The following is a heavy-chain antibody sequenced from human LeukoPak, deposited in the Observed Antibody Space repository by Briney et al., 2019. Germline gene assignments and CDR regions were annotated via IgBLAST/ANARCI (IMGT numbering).Heavy chain of an antibody. CDR2: IYYSGTT. V-gene: IGHV4-59*01. CDR1: GGSISGYY. Sequence: SETLSLTCTVSGGSISGYYWSWIRQPPGKGLGWIGYIYYSGTTNYNPSLRSRVTISVDTSKNQFSLRLSSVTATDTAVYYCARLHSSRAEEFDPWGQGTLVTVSS. CDR3: ARLHSSRAEEFDP. J-gene: IGHJ5*02.